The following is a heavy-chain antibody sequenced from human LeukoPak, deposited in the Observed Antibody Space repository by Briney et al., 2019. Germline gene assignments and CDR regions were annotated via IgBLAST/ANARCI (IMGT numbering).Heavy chain of an antibody. V-gene: IGHV3-74*01. CDR1: GFTFSAYG. J-gene: IGHJ4*02. D-gene: IGHD1-14*01. Sequence: GKSLRLSCAAPGFTFSAYGMHWVRQTPGKGLEWVARINPGGSSITYADSVKGRFTISRDNAKNTLYLQMDSLRAEDTGVYYCARSNQADDYWGQGTLVTVSS. CDR2: INPGGSSI. CDR3: ARSNQADDY.